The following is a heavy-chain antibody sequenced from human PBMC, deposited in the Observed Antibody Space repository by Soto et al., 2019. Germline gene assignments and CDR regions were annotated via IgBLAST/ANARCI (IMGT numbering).Heavy chain of an antibody. CDR2: IYYSGDT. Sequence: KASETLSLTCTVSGASLTSSSYYWDWVRQPPGKGLERIGTIYYSGDTYYNPSLKSHVTISVDPSNNQFSLRLSSVTAADTALYFCAGGSGSYHFPDIWGQGALVTVSS. CDR1: GASLTSSSYY. V-gene: IGHV4-39*01. D-gene: IGHD3-22*01. J-gene: IGHJ4*02. CDR3: AGGSGSYHFPDI.